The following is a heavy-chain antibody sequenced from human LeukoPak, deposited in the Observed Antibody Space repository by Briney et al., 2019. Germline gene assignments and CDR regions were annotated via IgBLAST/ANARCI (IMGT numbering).Heavy chain of an antibody. Sequence: SETLSLTCAVSGASISSSNYYWGWVRQSPGKGLEWIGNIYSSGNTYYNASLKSRVTMYIDTSKNQFSLKLSSVTAADTAVYYCARRRLGEFFDYWGQGTLVTVSS. CDR1: GASISSSNYY. CDR2: IYSSGNT. J-gene: IGHJ4*02. D-gene: IGHD3-16*01. CDR3: ARRRLGEFFDY. V-gene: IGHV4-39*01.